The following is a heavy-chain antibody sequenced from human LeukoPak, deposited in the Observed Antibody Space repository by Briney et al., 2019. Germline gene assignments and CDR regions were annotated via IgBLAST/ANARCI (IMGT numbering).Heavy chain of an antibody. V-gene: IGHV3-30*18. J-gene: IGHJ4*02. D-gene: IGHD6-19*01. CDR3: AKDRAVSSGWSHYFDY. CDR1: GFTFSNHW. CDR2: ISYDGSNK. Sequence: GGSLRLSCAASGFTFSNHWMTWVRQAPGKGLEWVAVISYDGSNKYYADSVKGRFTISRDNSKNTLYLQMNSLRAEDTAVYYCAKDRAVSSGWSHYFDYWGQGTLATVSS.